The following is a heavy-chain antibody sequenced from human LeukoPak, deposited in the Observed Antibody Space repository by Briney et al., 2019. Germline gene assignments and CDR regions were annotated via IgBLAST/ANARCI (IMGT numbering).Heavy chain of an antibody. J-gene: IGHJ4*02. CDR2: ISSSGSTI. V-gene: IGHV3-11*04. D-gene: IGHD3-9*01. CDR1: GFTFSNAW. Sequence: GGSLRLSCAASGFTFSNAWMSWVRQAPGKGLEWVSYISSSGSTIYYADSVKGRFTISRDNAKNSLYLQMNSLRAEDTAVYYCASSDILIDYWGQGTLVTVSS. CDR3: ASSDILIDY.